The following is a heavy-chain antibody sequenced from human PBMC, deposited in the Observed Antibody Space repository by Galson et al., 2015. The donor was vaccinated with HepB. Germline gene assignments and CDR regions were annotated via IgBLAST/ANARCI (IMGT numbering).Heavy chain of an antibody. D-gene: IGHD3-3*01. CDR2: IYSGGST. CDR1: GFTVSSNY. CDR3: ARPDFWSGYSRGDY. V-gene: IGHV3-66*04. J-gene: IGHJ4*02. Sequence: SLRLSCAASGFTVSSNYMSWVRQAPGKGLEWVSVIYSGGSTYYADSVKGRFTISRDNSKNTLYLQMNSLRAEDTAVYYCARPDFWSGYSRGDYWGQGTLVTVSS.